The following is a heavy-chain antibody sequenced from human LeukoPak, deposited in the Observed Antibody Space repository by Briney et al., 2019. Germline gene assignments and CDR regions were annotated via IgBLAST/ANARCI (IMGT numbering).Heavy chain of an antibody. J-gene: IGHJ3*02. CDR2: IYPDDSDI. V-gene: IGHV5-51*01. D-gene: IGHD3-10*01. CDR1: GYSFTDYW. CDR3: ARHGRGSRSPNAFDI. Sequence: GESLKISGKGSGYSFTDYWIGWVRQMPGGGLQWMGIIYPDDSDIRYSPSFQGQVTISADKSIITAYLQWSSLKASDTAMYYCARHGRGSRSPNAFDIWGQGTMVTVSS.